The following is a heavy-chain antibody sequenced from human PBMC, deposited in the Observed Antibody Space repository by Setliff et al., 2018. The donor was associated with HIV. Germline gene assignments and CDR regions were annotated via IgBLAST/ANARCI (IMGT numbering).Heavy chain of an antibody. J-gene: IGHJ3*01. CDR2: IHVSGST. CDR3: ARTGYAFDV. Sequence: PSETLSLTCAVSSESIVSYYWSWIRQSPGKGPEWIAYIHVSGSTYFNPSLSSRVTISIDTSNNQFSLRLSSVTAADTAVYYCARTGYAFDVWGLGTMATVSS. CDR1: SESIVSYY. V-gene: IGHV4-59*08.